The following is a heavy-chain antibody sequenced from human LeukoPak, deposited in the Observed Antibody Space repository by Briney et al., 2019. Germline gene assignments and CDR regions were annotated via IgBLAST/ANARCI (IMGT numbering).Heavy chain of an antibody. D-gene: IGHD6-6*01. CDR3: ARARIAARAGLDY. J-gene: IGHJ4*02. V-gene: IGHV4-34*01. CDR1: GGSFSGYC. Sequence: PSETLSLTCAVYGGSFSGYCWSWIRQPPGKGLEWIGEINHSGSTNYNPSLKSRVTISVDTSKNQFSLKLSSVTAADTAVYYCARARIAARAGLDYWGQGTLVTVSS. CDR2: INHSGST.